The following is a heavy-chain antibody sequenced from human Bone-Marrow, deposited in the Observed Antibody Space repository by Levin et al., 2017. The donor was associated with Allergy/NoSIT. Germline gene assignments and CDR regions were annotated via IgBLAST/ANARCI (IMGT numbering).Heavy chain of an antibody. J-gene: IGHJ4*02. Sequence: ASVKVSCKASGYTFTGYYMHWVRQAPGQGLEWMGRINPNSGGTNYAQKFQGRVTMTRDTSISTAYMELSRLRSDDTAVYYCARVAPRIAAAGFPYYFDYWGQGTLVTVSS. CDR3: ARVAPRIAAAGFPYYFDY. D-gene: IGHD6-13*01. CDR1: GYTFTGYY. CDR2: INPNSGGT. V-gene: IGHV1-2*06.